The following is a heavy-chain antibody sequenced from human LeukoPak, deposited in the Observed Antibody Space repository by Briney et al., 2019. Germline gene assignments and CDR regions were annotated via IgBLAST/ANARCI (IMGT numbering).Heavy chain of an antibody. CDR2: FNPSGGST. Sequence: GALVKVSCKASGYTFTSYYVHWVRQAPGQGLEWMGIFNPSGGSTSYAQKFQGRVTMTRDTSTSTVYMELSSLRSEDTAVYYCARHYDSRTLPPHWGQGTLVTVSS. CDR3: ARHYDSRTLPPH. D-gene: IGHD3-10*01. J-gene: IGHJ4*02. V-gene: IGHV1-46*01. CDR1: GYTFTSYY.